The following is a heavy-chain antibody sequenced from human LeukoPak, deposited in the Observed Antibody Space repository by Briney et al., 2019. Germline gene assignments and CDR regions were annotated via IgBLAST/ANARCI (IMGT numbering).Heavy chain of an antibody. CDR1: GFTFSSYA. Sequence: GGSLRLSCAASGFTFSSYAMHWVRQAPGKGLGWVAVISYDGSNKYYADSVKGRFTISRDNSKNTLYLQMNSLRAEDTAVYYCAREFGSGEEGWFDPWGQGTLVTVSS. CDR2: ISYDGSNK. CDR3: AREFGSGEEGWFDP. V-gene: IGHV3-30*01. J-gene: IGHJ5*02. D-gene: IGHD3-10*01.